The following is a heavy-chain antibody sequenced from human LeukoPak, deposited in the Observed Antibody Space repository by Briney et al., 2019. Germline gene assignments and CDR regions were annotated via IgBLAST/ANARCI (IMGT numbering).Heavy chain of an antibody. CDR3: ARDGSNEGSSFDY. Sequence: PGGSLRLSCAASGFTFSSYWMSWVRQAPGKGLEWVANIKQDGSEKYYVDSVKGRFTISRDNAKNSLYLQMNSLRAEDTAVYYCARDGSNEGSSFDYWGQGTLVTVSS. V-gene: IGHV3-7*01. CDR2: IKQDGSEK. D-gene: IGHD6-13*01. CDR1: GFTFSSYW. J-gene: IGHJ4*02.